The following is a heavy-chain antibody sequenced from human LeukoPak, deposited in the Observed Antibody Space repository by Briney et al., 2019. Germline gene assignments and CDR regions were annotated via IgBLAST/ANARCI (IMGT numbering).Heavy chain of an antibody. CDR1: GGSFSGYY. V-gene: IGHV4-34*01. D-gene: IGHD1-26*01. CDR3: ARVGGSFHFDY. J-gene: IGHJ4*02. CDR2: INHSGGT. Sequence: SETLSLTCAVYGGSFSGYYWSWIRQPPGKGLEWIGEINHSGGTNYNPSPKSRVTMSVDTSKNQFSLKLSSVTAADTAVYYCARVGGSFHFDYWGQGTLVTVSS.